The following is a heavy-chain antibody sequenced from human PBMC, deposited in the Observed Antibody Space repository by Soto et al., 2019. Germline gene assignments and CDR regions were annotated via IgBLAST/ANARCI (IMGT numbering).Heavy chain of an antibody. V-gene: IGHV1-18*01. CDR2: ISAYNGNT. CDR1: GYTCTSYG. CDR3: ARVRDYYDSSGYYVDY. J-gene: IGHJ4*02. D-gene: IGHD3-22*01. Sequence: ASVKVSCKASGYTCTSYGISWVRQAPGQGLEWMGWISAYNGNTNYAQKLQGRVTMTTDTSTSTAYMELGSLRSDDTAVYYCARVRDYYDSSGYYVDYWGQGTLVTVSS.